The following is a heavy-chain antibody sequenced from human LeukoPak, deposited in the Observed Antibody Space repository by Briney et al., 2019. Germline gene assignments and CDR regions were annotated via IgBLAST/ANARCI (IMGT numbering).Heavy chain of an antibody. CDR1: GYTLTELS. CDR2: FDPEDGET. Sequence: ASVKVSCKVSGYTLTELSMHWVRQAPGKGLEWMGGFDPEDGETIYAQKFQGRVTMTEDTSTDTAYMELSSLRSEDTAVYYCATFMEGYNWNSRKGYGMDVWGQGTTVTVSS. V-gene: IGHV1-24*01. CDR3: ATFMEGYNWNSRKGYGMDV. D-gene: IGHD1-7*01. J-gene: IGHJ6*02.